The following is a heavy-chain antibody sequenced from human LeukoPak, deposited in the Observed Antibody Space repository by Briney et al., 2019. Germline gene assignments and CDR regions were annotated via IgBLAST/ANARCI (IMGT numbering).Heavy chain of an antibody. CDR3: ARADSMITFGGVIVTPDY. J-gene: IGHJ4*02. CDR1: GYTFTSYG. Sequence: PAASVKVSCKASGYTFTSYGISWVRQAPGQGLEWMGWISAYNGNTNYAQKLQGRVTMTTDTSTSTAYMELRSLRSDDTAVYYCARADSMITFGGVIVTPDYWGQGTLVTVSS. V-gene: IGHV1-18*01. D-gene: IGHD3-16*02. CDR2: ISAYNGNT.